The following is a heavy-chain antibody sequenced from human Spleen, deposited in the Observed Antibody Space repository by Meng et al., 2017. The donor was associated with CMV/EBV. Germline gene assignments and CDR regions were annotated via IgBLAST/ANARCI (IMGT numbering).Heavy chain of an antibody. CDR2: INRDGSST. D-gene: IGHD1-26*01. CDR3: AREGLLVGDPFDY. Sequence: LSLTCAVSGITITSHWMHWVRQVPGRGLVWVSRINRDGSSTAYADSVKGRFTISRDNTKNTLHLQMNSLRAEDSAVYYCAREGLLVGDPFDYWGQGILVTVSS. CDR1: GITITSHW. J-gene: IGHJ4*02. V-gene: IGHV3-74*03.